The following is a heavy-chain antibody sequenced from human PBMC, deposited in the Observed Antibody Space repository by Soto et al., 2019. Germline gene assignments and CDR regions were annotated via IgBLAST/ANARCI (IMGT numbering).Heavy chain of an antibody. V-gene: IGHV4-31*03. CDR1: GGSISSGGYY. CDR2: IYYSGRT. J-gene: IGHJ4*02. Sequence: QVHLQESGPGLVKPSQTLSLTCTVSGGSISSGGYYWSWIRQHPGKGLEWIGNIYYSGRTYYNPSPKSRVSISVDTSKNQFSLGLGSVTAADTAVYSCARIDGGSSGWFSYWGQGTLVTVSS. D-gene: IGHD6-19*01. CDR3: ARIDGGSSGWFSY.